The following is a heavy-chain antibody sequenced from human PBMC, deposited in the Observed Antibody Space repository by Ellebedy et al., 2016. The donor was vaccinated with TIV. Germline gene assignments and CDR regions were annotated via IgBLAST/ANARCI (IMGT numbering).Heavy chain of an antibody. CDR1: GYTFTSYD. Sequence: ASVKVSXXASGYTFTSYDINWVRQATGQGLEWMGWMNPNSGNTGYAQKFQGRVTITADESTSTAYMELSSLRSEDTAVYYCARDRPPDSSGFDYWGQGTLVTVSS. CDR3: ARDRPPDSSGFDY. V-gene: IGHV1-8*01. CDR2: MNPNSGNT. J-gene: IGHJ4*02. D-gene: IGHD6-19*01.